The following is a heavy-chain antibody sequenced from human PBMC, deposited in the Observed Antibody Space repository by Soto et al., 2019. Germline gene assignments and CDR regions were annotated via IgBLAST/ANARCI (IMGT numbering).Heavy chain of an antibody. CDR1: GLTFSSHA. J-gene: IGHJ4*02. Sequence: PGGSLRLSCVASGLTFSSHAMTWVRQAPGKGLEWVTVIRNDESIIYYRDSVKGRFTISRDNSKNTLYLQMNSLRAEDTVVYYCAKDYYNSGTYSLGSYWGQGTLVTVTS. CDR2: IRNDESII. D-gene: IGHD3-10*01. CDR3: AKDYYNSGTYSLGSY. V-gene: IGHV3-30*18.